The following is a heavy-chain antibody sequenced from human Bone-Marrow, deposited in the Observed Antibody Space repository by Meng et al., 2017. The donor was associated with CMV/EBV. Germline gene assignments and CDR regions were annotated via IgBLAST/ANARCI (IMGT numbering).Heavy chain of an antibody. CDR3: AKSGYSYGPLLDY. J-gene: IGHJ4*02. Sequence: GESLKISCAASGFTVSSNYMSWVRQAPGKGLEWVSVIYSGGSTYYADSVKGRFTISRDNSKNTLYLQMNSLRAEDTAVYYCAKSGYSYGPLLDYWGQGTLVTVSS. D-gene: IGHD5-18*01. CDR2: IYSGGST. CDR1: GFTVSSNY. V-gene: IGHV3-53*01.